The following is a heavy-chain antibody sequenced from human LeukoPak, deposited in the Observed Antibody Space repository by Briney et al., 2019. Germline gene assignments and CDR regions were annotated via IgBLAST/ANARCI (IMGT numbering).Heavy chain of an antibody. CDR3: AEYFYPPEGSSWYGMDV. CDR1: GFTFSSYA. CDR2: ISGSGGST. Sequence: GGSLRLSCAASGFTFSSYAMSWVRQAPGKGLEWVSAISGSGGSTYYADSVKGRFTISRDNSKNTLYLQMNSLRAEDTAVYYCAEYFYPPEGSSWYGMDVWGQGTTVTVSS. V-gene: IGHV3-23*01. D-gene: IGHD6-13*01. J-gene: IGHJ6*02.